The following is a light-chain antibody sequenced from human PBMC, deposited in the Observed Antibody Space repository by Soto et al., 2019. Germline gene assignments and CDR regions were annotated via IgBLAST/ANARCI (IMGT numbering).Light chain of an antibody. J-gene: IGKJ4*01. CDR3: QQRSDWPS. CDR2: DAL. Sequence: EIVLTQSPATLSLSPGERATLSCRASQSVSSYLAWYQQRPGQAPRLLIYDALKRAPGIPARFSGSGSGTDFTLAISSLEPEDFAVYYCQQRSDWPSFGGGTKVEIK. V-gene: IGKV3-11*01. CDR1: QSVSSY.